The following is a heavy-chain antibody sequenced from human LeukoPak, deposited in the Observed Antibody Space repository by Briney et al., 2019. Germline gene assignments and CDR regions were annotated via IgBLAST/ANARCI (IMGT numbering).Heavy chain of an antibody. D-gene: IGHD2-2*01. CDR3: ARGWYCSSTSCYSYGMDV. Sequence: GASVKVSCKASGYTFTSYDTNWVRQATGQGLEWMGWMNPNSGNTGYAQKFQGRVTMTRNTSISTAYMELSSLRSEDTAVYYCARGWYCSSTSCYSYGMDVWGQGTTVTVSS. CDR1: GYTFTSYD. V-gene: IGHV1-8*01. CDR2: MNPNSGNT. J-gene: IGHJ6*02.